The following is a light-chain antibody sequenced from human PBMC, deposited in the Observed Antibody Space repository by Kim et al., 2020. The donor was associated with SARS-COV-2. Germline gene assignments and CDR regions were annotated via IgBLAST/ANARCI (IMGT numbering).Light chain of an antibody. CDR2: QEN. Sequence: GSPGQNTNITCSWDKLGDKYALLEQQKAGQAPGLVIYQENKGASGIPERFSGSNSGNTATLTISGTQAMDEADYYCQAWDSSAVVFGGGTQLTVL. J-gene: IGLJ2*01. V-gene: IGLV3-1*01. CDR1: KLGDKY. CDR3: QAWDSSAVV.